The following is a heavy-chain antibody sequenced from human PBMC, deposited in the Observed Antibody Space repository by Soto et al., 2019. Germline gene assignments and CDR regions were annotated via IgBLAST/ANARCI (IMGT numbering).Heavy chain of an antibody. CDR2: MNPNSGNT. J-gene: IGHJ5*02. Sequence: ASVKVSCKASGYTFTSYDINWVRQATGQGLEWMGWMNPNSGNTGYAQKFQGRVTMTRNTSISTAYMELSSLRSEDTAVYYCARGAGDSSSWYPRDNWFDPWGQGTLVTVPS. D-gene: IGHD6-13*01. V-gene: IGHV1-8*01. CDR3: ARGAGDSSSWYPRDNWFDP. CDR1: GYTFTSYD.